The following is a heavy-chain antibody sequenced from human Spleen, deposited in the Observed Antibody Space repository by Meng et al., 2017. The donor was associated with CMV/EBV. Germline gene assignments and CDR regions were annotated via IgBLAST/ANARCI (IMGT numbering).Heavy chain of an antibody. D-gene: IGHD3-16*01. CDR1: GGSMSGSY. CDR3: ARSHSSGSYANYFDP. J-gene: IGHJ5*02. Sequence: TVSGGSMSGSYWSWIRQPPGKGLEWIGYIYYSGGTNYNPSLKSRLTISVDTSRSQISLRLSSVTAADTAVYFCARSHSSGSYANYFDPWGQGTLVTVSS. V-gene: IGHV4-59*01. CDR2: IYYSGGT.